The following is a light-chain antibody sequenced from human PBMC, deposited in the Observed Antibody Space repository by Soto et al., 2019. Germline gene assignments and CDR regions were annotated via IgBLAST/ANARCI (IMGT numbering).Light chain of an antibody. CDR3: QVWDSSSDHDV. J-gene: IGLJ1*01. CDR1: NIGSKS. V-gene: IGLV3-21*02. CDR2: DDN. Sequence: SYELTQPPSVSVAPGQTARITCGGNNIGSKSVHWYQQKPGQAPVLVVYDDNDRPSGIPERFSGSNSGNTATLTISRVEAGDEADYYCQVWDSSSDHDVFGTGTKLTVL.